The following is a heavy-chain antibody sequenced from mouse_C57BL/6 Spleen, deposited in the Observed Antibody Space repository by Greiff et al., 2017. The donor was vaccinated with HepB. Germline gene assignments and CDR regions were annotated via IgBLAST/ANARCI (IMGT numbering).Heavy chain of an antibody. J-gene: IGHJ3*01. V-gene: IGHV1-59*01. CDR2: IDPSDSYT. CDR1: GYTFTSYW. Sequence: QVQLQQPGAELVRPGTSVKLSCKASGYTFTSYWMHWVKQRPGQGLEWIGVIDPSDSYTNYNQKFKGKATLTVDTASSTAYMQLSTLTSEDSAVYYCASYSSVAWFAYWGQGTLVTVSA. CDR3: ASYSSVAWFAY. D-gene: IGHD2-5*01.